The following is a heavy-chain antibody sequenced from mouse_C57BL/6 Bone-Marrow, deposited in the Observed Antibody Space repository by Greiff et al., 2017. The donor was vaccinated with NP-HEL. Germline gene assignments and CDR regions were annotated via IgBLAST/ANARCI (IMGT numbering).Heavy chain of an antibody. V-gene: IGHV5-6*02. CDR2: ISSGGSYT. CDR3: ARHGITTVVAPYYAMDY. J-gene: IGHJ4*01. Sequence: DVMLVESGGDLVKPGGSLKLSCAASGFTFSSYGMSWVRQTPDKRLGWVATISSGGSYTYYPDSVKGRFTISRDNAKNTLYLQMSSLKSEDTAMYYCARHGITTVVAPYYAMDYWGQGTSVTVSS. CDR1: GFTFSSYG. D-gene: IGHD1-1*01.